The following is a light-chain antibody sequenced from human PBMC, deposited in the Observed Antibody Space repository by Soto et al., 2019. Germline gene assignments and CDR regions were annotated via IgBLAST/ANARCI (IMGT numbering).Light chain of an antibody. J-gene: IGKJ1*01. CDR3: QQYSDSSGA. CDR1: QPINIY. CDR2: SAF. Sequence: DIQMTQSPSSLSASVGDRLTITCRASQPINIYLNWYQQKPGKAPKLLIYSAFNLQSGVPSRFSGGGSGTDFTPTISSLQPDDFATYYCQQYSDSSGAFGQGTKVDIK. V-gene: IGKV1-39*01.